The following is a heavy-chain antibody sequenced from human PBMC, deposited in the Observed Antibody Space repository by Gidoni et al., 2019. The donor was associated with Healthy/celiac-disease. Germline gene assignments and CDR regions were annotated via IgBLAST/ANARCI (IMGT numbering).Heavy chain of an antibody. CDR3: ATTYYYDSSGYQNWYFDL. CDR2: IYPGDSDT. CDR1: GYSFTSYW. Sequence: EVQLVQSGAEVKKPGESLKISCKGSGYSFTSYWIGWVRQMPGKGLEWMGIIYPGDSDTRYSPSFQGQVTISADKSISTAYLQWSSLKASDTAMYYCATTYYYDSSGYQNWYFDLWGRGTLVTVSS. J-gene: IGHJ2*01. D-gene: IGHD3-22*01. V-gene: IGHV5-51*01.